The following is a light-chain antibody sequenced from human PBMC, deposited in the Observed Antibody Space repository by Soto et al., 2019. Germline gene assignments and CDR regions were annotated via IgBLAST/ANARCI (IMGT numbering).Light chain of an antibody. V-gene: IGLV1-40*01. Sequence: QSVLTQPPSVSGAPGQRVTISCTGSSSNIGAGYGVHWYQQIPGTAPKLLIYGNSDRPSGVPDRFSGSKSGTSASLAITGLQSEDEADYYCQSYDGRLSALVFGGG. CDR3: QSYDGRLSALV. J-gene: IGLJ2*01. CDR2: GNS. CDR1: SSNIGAGYG.